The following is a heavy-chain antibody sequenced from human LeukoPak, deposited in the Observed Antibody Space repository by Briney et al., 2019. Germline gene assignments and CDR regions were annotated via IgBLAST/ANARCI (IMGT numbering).Heavy chain of an antibody. Sequence: SETLSLTCTVSGGSISSYYWSWIRQPAGKGLEWIGRIYTSGSTNYNPSLRTRVTRSVDPSKTQSSLKPSAVTAADTAVYYCARGGSYYGYFDYWGQGTLVTVS. V-gene: IGHV4-4*07. J-gene: IGHJ4*02. CDR1: GGSISSYY. CDR3: ARGGSYYGYFDY. CDR2: IYTSGST. D-gene: IGHD1-26*01.